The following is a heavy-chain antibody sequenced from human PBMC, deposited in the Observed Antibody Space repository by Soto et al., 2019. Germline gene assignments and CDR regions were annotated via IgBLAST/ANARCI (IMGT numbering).Heavy chain of an antibody. J-gene: IGHJ4*02. D-gene: IGHD3-3*01. CDR2: IIPIFGTA. Sequence: QVQLVQSGAEVKKPGSSVQVSCKASGGTFSSYAISWVRQAPGQGLEWMGGIIPIFGTANYAQKFQGRVTITADESTSTAYMELSSLRSEDTAVYYCARAHSLRDFCSGHYFDYWGQGTLVTVSS. CDR1: GGTFSSYA. V-gene: IGHV1-69*01. CDR3: ARAHSLRDFCSGHYFDY.